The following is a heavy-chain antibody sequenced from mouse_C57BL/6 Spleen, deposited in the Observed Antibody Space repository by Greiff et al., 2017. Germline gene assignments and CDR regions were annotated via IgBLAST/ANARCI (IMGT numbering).Heavy chain of an antibody. J-gene: IGHJ1*03. D-gene: IGHD1-1*01. Sequence: QVQLQQSGPELVKPGASVKISCKASGYAFSSSWMNWVKQRPGKGLEWIGRIYPGDGDTNYNGKFKGKATLTADKSSSTAYMQLSSLTSEDSAVYFCASSREGYFDVWGTGTTVTVSS. CDR3: ASSREGYFDV. V-gene: IGHV1-82*01. CDR2: IYPGDGDT. CDR1: GYAFSSSW.